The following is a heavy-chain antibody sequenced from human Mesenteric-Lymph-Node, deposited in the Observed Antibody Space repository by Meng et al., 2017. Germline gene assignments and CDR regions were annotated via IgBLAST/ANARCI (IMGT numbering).Heavy chain of an antibody. J-gene: IGHJ4*02. CDR2: IYYSGST. Sequence: SETLSLTCTVSGGSISSGGYYWSWIRQHPGKGLEWIGYIYYSGSTYYNPSLKSRVTISVDTSKNQFSLKLSSVTAADTAVYYCARAPGIAAAGSLGIDYWGQGTLVTVSS. D-gene: IGHD6-13*01. V-gene: IGHV4-31*03. CDR3: ARAPGIAAAGSLGIDY. CDR1: GGSISSGGYY.